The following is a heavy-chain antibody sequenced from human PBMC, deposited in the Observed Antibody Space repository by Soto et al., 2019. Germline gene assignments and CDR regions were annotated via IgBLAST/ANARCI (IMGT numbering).Heavy chain of an antibody. D-gene: IGHD2-15*01. CDR3: AKGGPDAFCGGGRCYFDS. CDR1: GFTFDDYA. V-gene: IGHV3-9*01. Sequence: EVQLVESGGGLVQPGRSLRLSCAASGFTFDDYAMHWVRRVPGKGLEWVSSSSWNGNIIGYADSVKGRFTISRDNATKSLYLQMNSLRPDDTALYYCAKGGPDAFCGGGRCYFDSWGQGTLVTVSS. J-gene: IGHJ4*02. CDR2: SSWNGNII.